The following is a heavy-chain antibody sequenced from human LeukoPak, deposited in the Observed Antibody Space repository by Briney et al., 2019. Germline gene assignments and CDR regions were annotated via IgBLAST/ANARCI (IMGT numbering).Heavy chain of an antibody. CDR2: VTSNGGSA. D-gene: IGHD3-9*01. Sequence: GGSLRLSCSASGFTFSSYTIHWVRQAPGKGLEFVSAVTSNGGSAYYADSVKGRFTISRDNSKNTVYLQTSSLRAEDTAVYYCVIVRGYFDSSGSDYWGQGTLVTVSS. CDR1: GFTFSSYT. V-gene: IGHV3-64D*06. CDR3: VIVRGYFDSSGSDY. J-gene: IGHJ4*02.